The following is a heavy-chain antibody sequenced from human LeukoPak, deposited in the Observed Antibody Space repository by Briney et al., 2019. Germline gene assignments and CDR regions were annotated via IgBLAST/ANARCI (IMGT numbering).Heavy chain of an antibody. J-gene: IGHJ6*02. V-gene: IGHV4-4*07. CDR2: IYTSGST. Sequence: PSETLSLTCTVSGGSISSYYWSWIRQPAGKGLEWIGRIYTSGSTNYNPSLKSRVTMSVDTSKNQFSLKLSSVTAADTAVYYCARVTGYQLLYTTHTYYGMDVWGQGTTVTVSS. CDR1: GGSISSYY. CDR3: ARVTGYQLLYTTHTYYGMDV. D-gene: IGHD2-2*02.